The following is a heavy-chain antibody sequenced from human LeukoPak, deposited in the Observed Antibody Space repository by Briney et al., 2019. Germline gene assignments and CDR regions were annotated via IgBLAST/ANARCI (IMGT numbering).Heavy chain of an antibody. CDR1: VFTLSSYW. D-gene: IGHD6-19*01. Sequence: SGGPLTLSCAASVFTLSSYWMPGMRQAPGKRPQWVRNIKQDGSEKYYVDSVKGRFTISRDNARNSLYLQMNSLRAEDTAVYYCARDIAFGSGWSDYWGQGTLVTVSS. V-gene: IGHV3-7*04. CDR3: ARDIAFGSGWSDY. J-gene: IGHJ4*02. CDR2: IKQDGSEK.